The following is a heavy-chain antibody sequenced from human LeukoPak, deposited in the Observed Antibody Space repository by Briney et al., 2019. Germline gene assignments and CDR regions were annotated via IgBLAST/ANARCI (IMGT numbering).Heavy chain of an antibody. CDR3: ARGNWATGLDS. CDR1: GDSVSSNSAA. V-gene: IGHV6-1*01. D-gene: IGHD1-1*01. CDR2: TYYRSKWHN. J-gene: IGHJ4*02. Sequence: SQTLSLTCAISGDSVSSNSAAWNWIRQSPSSGLEWLGRTYYRSKWHNDYAVSVKSRITVNPDTSKNQFSLQLNSVTPDDTAVYYCARGNWATGLDSWGQGTLVTVSS.